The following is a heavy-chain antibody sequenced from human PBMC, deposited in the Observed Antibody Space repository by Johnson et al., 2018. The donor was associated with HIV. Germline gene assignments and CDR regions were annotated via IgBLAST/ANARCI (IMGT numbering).Heavy chain of an antibody. V-gene: IGHV3-66*01. CDR3: AKDLSIAARPAAFDI. CDR1: GFTFSSNY. D-gene: IGHD6-6*01. Sequence: VQLVESGGGLVQPGGSLRLSCAASGFTFSSNYMSWVRQAPGKGLEWVSVIYSGGSTYYADSVKGRFTISRDNSKNTLYLQMNSLRAEDTAVYYCAKDLSIAARPAAFDIWGQGTMVTVSS. J-gene: IGHJ3*02. CDR2: IYSGGST.